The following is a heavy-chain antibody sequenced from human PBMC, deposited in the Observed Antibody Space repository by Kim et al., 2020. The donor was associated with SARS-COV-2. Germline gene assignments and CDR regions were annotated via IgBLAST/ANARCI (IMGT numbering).Heavy chain of an antibody. CDR1: GFTFSSYA. J-gene: IGHJ4*02. CDR2: ISGSGGST. Sequence: GGSLRLSCAASGFTFSSYAMSWVRQAPGKGLEWVSAISGSGGSTYYADSVKGRFTISRDNSKNTLYLQMNSLRAEDTAVYYCAKGGYDYVWGSYWTPTTYYFDYWGQGTLVTVSS. D-gene: IGHD3-16*01. CDR3: AKGGYDYVWGSYWTPTTYYFDY. V-gene: IGHV3-23*01.